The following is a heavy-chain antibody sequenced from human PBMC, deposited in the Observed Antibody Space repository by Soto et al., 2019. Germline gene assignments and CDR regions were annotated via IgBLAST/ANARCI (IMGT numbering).Heavy chain of an antibody. V-gene: IGHV3-48*01. CDR1: GFTLSEYN. Sequence: EVQLVESGGDLVQPGGSLILSCAASGFTLSEYNMNWVRQAPGKGLEWVSYISSSSSTIYYADSVKGRFTISRDDAKNSLYLQMNSLRAEDTAVYYCAGAFDIWGQGTMVIVSS. CDR3: AGAFDI. J-gene: IGHJ3*02. CDR2: ISSSSSTI.